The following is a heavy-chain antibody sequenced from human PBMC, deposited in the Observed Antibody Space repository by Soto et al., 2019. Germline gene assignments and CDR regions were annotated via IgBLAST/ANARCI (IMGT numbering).Heavy chain of an antibody. CDR2: ISYDGSKK. CDR3: ASAVGDFDPYVEY. Sequence: GGSLRLSCVASGFRLSDFAMHWVRQAPGKGLEWVAAISYDGSKKYFADSVKGRFTISRDNSNNTLYLQMNSLRPDDTAGYQCASAVGDFDPYVEYWGPGTLV. D-gene: IGHD4-17*01. CDR1: GFRLSDFA. V-gene: IGHV3-30-3*01. J-gene: IGHJ4*02.